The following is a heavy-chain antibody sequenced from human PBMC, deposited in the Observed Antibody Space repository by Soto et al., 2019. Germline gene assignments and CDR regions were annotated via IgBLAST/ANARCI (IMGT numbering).Heavy chain of an antibody. CDR2: ISAYNGNT. J-gene: IGHJ4*02. Sequence: GASVKVSCKASGYTFTSYGITWVRQAPGQGLEWMGWISAYNGNTNYAQKLQGRVTMTTYTSTSTAYMELRRLRSDDTAVYYCARVRLRLPALGYDSSGAAPDFDYWGQGTLVTVSS. D-gene: IGHD3-22*01. V-gene: IGHV1-18*01. CDR3: ARVRLRLPALGYDSSGAAPDFDY. CDR1: GYTFTSYG.